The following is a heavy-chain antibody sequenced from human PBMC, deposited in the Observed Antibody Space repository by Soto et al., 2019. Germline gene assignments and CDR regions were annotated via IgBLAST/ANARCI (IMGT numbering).Heavy chain of an antibody. Sequence: QITLKESGPTLVKPTQTLTLTCTFSGFSLSTSGVGVGWIRQPPGKALEWLALIYWDDDKRYSPSLKSRLTITKDTSKNQVVLTMTNVDPVDTATYYCAHRHGYGELRSWGQGTLVTVSS. CDR2: IYWDDDK. J-gene: IGHJ4*02. D-gene: IGHD4-17*01. V-gene: IGHV2-5*02. CDR1: GFSLSTSGVG. CDR3: AHRHGYGELRS.